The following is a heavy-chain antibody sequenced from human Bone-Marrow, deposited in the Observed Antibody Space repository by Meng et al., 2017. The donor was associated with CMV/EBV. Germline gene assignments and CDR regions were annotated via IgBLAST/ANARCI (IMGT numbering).Heavy chain of an antibody. CDR2: IRYDGSNK. D-gene: IGHD3-3*01. Sequence: GESLKISCAASGFTFRSYGMHWVRQAPGTGLEWVAFIRYDGSNKYYVDSVKGRFTISRDNSKKTLYLQMNSLRAEDTAVYYCAKGGTSTIFGVVIDDYFDYWGQGTRVTGSS. V-gene: IGHV3-30*02. J-gene: IGHJ4*02. CDR1: GFTFRSYG. CDR3: AKGGTSTIFGVVIDDYFDY.